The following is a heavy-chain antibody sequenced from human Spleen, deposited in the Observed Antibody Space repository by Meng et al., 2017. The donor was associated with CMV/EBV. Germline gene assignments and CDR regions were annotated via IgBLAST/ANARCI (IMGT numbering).Heavy chain of an antibody. CDR1: GFTFDDYG. CDR3: ARDPPMDAAYYYYYGMDV. J-gene: IGHJ6*02. D-gene: IGHD2-2*03. V-gene: IGHV3-30*03. CDR2: VSYDGSNQ. Sequence: GESLKISCAASGFTFDDYGMSWVRQAPGEGLEWVAAVSYDGSNQYYIESVKGRFTVSRDNSKNILYLQMNSLRVEDTAVYYCARDPPMDAAYYYYYGMDVWGQGTTVTVSS.